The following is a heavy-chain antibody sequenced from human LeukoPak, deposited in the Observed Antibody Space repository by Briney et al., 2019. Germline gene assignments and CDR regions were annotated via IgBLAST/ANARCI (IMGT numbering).Heavy chain of an antibody. V-gene: IGHV3-23*01. D-gene: IGHD3-10*01. CDR3: AKESEYYGSGSYYKRGEFDY. CDR2: ISGSGGST. Sequence: PGGSLRLSCAASGFTFSSYAMSWVRQAPGKGLEWVSAISGSGGSTYYADSVKGRFTISRDNSKNTLYLQMNSLRAEDTAVYYCAKESEYYGSGSYYKRGEFDYWGQGTPVTVSS. J-gene: IGHJ4*02. CDR1: GFTFSSYA.